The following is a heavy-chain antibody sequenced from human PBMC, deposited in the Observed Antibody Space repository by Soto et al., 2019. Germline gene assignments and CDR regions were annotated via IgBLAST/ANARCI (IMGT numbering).Heavy chain of an antibody. CDR2: ISYDGSNK. CDR3: ARVGAMVDY. V-gene: IGHV3-30-3*01. CDR1: GFTFSSYA. Sequence: GGSLRLSCAASGFTFSSYAMHWVRQAPGKGLEWVAVISYDGSNKYYADSVKGRFTISRDNSKNTLYLQMNSLRAEDTAVYYCARVGAMVDYWGQGTLVTVSS. J-gene: IGHJ4*02. D-gene: IGHD5-18*01.